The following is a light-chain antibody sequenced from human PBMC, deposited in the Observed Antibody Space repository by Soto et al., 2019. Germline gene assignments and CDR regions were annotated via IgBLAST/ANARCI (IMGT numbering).Light chain of an antibody. Sequence: QSVLTQPASVSGSPGQSITISCTGTSSDVGGYNYVSWYQQQPGKAPKFMMYDVTNRPSGVSNRFSGSKSGNTASLTISGRQSEDEADYYCCSYTTSNTRQIVFGTGTKLTVL. CDR3: CSYTTSNTRQIV. CDR2: DVT. CDR1: SSDVGGYNY. J-gene: IGLJ1*01. V-gene: IGLV2-14*01.